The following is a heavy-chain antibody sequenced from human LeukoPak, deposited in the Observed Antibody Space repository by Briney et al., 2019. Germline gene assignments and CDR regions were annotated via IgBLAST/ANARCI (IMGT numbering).Heavy chain of an antibody. V-gene: IGHV3-30*18. CDR2: ISYDGSNK. Sequence: GGSLRLSCVASGFTFTSYGMHWVRQAPGKGLEWMAVISYDGSNKYYADSVKGRFTIPRDNSKNTLYLQMNSLRAEDTAVYYCAKDRGIVVVPAAMQVDYWGQGTLVTVSS. CDR1: GFTFTSYG. CDR3: AKDRGIVVVPAAMQVDY. D-gene: IGHD2-2*01. J-gene: IGHJ4*02.